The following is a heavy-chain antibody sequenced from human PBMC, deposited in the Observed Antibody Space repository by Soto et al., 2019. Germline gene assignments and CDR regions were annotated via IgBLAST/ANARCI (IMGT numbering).Heavy chain of an antibody. D-gene: IGHD5-18*01. CDR1: GFTFSNAW. V-gene: IGHV3-15*01. J-gene: IGHJ4*02. CDR2: IKSKTDGGTT. CDR3: TTDYVDTAMVDY. Sequence: PGGSLRLSCAASGFTFSNAWMSWVRQAPGKGLEWVGRIKSKTDGGTTDYAAPVKGRFTISRDDSKNTLYLQMNSLKTEDTAVYYCTTDYVDTAMVDYWGQATLVTVSS.